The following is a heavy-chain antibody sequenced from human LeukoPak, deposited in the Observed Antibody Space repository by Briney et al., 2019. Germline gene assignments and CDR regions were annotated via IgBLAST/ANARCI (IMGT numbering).Heavy chain of an antibody. CDR2: INWNGGST. CDR1: GFTFDDYG. CDR3: ARGITVATSAPFDY. D-gene: IGHD5-12*01. V-gene: IGHV3-20*01. Sequence: PGGSLRLSCAASGFTFDDYGMSWVRQAPGKGLEWVSGINWNGGSTGYADSVKGRFTISRDNAKNSLYLQMNSLRAEDTALYHCARGITVATSAPFDYWGQGTLVTVSS. J-gene: IGHJ4*02.